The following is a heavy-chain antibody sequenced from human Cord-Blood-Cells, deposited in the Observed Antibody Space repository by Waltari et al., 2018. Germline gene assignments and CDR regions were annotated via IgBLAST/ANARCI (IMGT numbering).Heavy chain of an antibody. J-gene: IGHJ4*02. CDR2: INPNSGGT. V-gene: IGHV1-2*02. CDR3: ARDQELDY. Sequence: QVQLVQSGAEVKKPGDTAKVSCKASGYTFTGYYLHWVRQAPGQGLDWMGWINPNSGGTNYAQKFQGRVTMTRDTSIITAYMELSRLRSDDTAVYYCARDQELDYWGQGTLVTVSS. CDR1: GYTFTGYY.